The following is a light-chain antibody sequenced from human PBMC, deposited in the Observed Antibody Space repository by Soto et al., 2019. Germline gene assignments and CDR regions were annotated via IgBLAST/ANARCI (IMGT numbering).Light chain of an antibody. CDR2: GAS. V-gene: IGKV3-15*01. Sequence: EIVMTQSPATLSVSPGERATLSCRASQSVSSNLAWYQQKPGQAPRLLIYGASTRATGIPARFSGSGSGTEFTLTISSLQSVDFAVYYCQQYNNWPRTSGQGSKVDIK. CDR3: QQYNNWPRT. CDR1: QSVSSN. J-gene: IGKJ1*01.